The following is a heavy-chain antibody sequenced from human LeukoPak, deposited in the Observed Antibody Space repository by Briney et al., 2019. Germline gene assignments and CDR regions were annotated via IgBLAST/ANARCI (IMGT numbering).Heavy chain of an antibody. CDR1: GFTFSSYS. Sequence: PGGSLRLSCAASGFTFSSYSMNWVRQAPGKGLEWVSYISSSSSTIYYADSVKGRFTISRDNAKNSLYLQMNSLRAEDTAVYYCARDPPSYYDGSGFDYWGQGTLVTVSS. V-gene: IGHV3-48*01. D-gene: IGHD3-22*01. CDR2: ISSSSSTI. CDR3: ARDPPSYYDGSGFDY. J-gene: IGHJ4*02.